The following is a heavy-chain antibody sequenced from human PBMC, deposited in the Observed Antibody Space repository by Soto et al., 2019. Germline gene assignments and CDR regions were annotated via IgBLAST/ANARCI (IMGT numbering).Heavy chain of an antibody. D-gene: IGHD3-22*01. CDR2: ISYDGSNK. CDR1: GFTFSSYA. Sequence: PGGSLRLSCAASGFTFSSYAMHWVRQAPGKGLEWVAVISYDGSNKYYADSVKGRFTISRDNSKNTLYLQMNSLRAEDTAVYYCARDSGNYYDSSGYYYFDYWGQGTLVTVSS. CDR3: ARDSGNYYDSSGYYYFDY. V-gene: IGHV3-30-3*01. J-gene: IGHJ4*02.